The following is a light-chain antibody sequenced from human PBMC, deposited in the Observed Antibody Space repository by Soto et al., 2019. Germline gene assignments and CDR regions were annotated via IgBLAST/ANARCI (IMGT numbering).Light chain of an antibody. Sequence: DIQMTQSPSSLSASVGDRVTFTCRASQDIVHYLAWYQQRPGKVPKLLIYAASFLQSGVPSRFSVRGSGTEFTLTITSLQPEDAATYYCQSYMSPHFAFGQGTTLEIK. CDR1: QDIVHY. V-gene: IGKV1-27*01. CDR2: AAS. CDR3: QSYMSPHFA. J-gene: IGKJ2*01.